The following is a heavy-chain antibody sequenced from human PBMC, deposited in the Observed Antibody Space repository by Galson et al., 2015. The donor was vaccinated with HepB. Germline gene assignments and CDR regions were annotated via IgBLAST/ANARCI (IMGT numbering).Heavy chain of an antibody. Sequence: ETLSLTCAVYGGSLSRYYWSWIRQSPGKGLEWIGEINHSGSTNYNPSPKSRVTISVETSKNQLSLKPNSVVASESAVYYCSGGVYVDYLGIYDDYYSAMDVWGQGTTVTVSS. CDR1: GGSLSRYY. J-gene: IGHJ6*02. CDR3: SGGVYVDYLGIYDDYYSAMDV. V-gene: IGHV4-34*01. D-gene: IGHD4-17*01. CDR2: INHSGST.